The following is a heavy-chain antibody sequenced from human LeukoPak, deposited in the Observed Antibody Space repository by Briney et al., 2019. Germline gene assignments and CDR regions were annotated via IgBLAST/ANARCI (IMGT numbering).Heavy chain of an antibody. CDR1: GFTFSSYA. J-gene: IGHJ5*02. V-gene: IGHV3-23*01. D-gene: IGHD3-10*01. Sequence: GGSLRLSCAASGFTFSSYAMSWVRQAPGKGLEWVSAISGSGGSTYYADSVKGRFTISRDNSKNTLYLQMNSLRAEDTAVYYCAKHLSGSGSYPRFDPWGQGTLVTVSS. CDR3: AKHLSGSGSYPRFDP. CDR2: ISGSGGST.